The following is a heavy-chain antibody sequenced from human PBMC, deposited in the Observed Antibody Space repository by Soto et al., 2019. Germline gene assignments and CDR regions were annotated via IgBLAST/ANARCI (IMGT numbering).Heavy chain of an antibody. D-gene: IGHD6-6*01. CDR2: IIPIFGTA. CDR1: GGAFSSYA. CDR3: ARYAYRIAARPYYYYYYGMDV. Sequence: GASVKVSCKASGGAFSSYAISWVRQAPGQGLEWMGGIIPIFGTANYAQKFQGRVTITADESTSTAYMELSSLRSEDTAVYYCARYAYRIAARPYYYYYYGMDVWGQGTTVTVSS. V-gene: IGHV1-69*13. J-gene: IGHJ6*02.